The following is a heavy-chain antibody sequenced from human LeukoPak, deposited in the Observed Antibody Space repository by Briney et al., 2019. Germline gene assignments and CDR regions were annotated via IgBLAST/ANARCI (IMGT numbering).Heavy chain of an antibody. D-gene: IGHD6-13*01. J-gene: IGHJ1*01. CDR1: GASFSGYY. CDR3: ASRRSRIAAAGIGHFQH. V-gene: IGHV4-34*01. CDR2: INHSGST. Sequence: SETLSLTCAVYGASFSGYYWSWIRQPPGKGLEWIGEINHSGSTNYNPSLKSRVTISVDTSKNQFSLKLSSVTAADTAVYYCASRRSRIAAAGIGHFQHWGQGTLVTVSS.